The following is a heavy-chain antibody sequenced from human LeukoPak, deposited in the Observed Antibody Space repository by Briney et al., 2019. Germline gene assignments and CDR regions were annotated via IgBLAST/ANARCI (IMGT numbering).Heavy chain of an antibody. CDR1: GFTFSSYA. Sequence: GGSLRLSCAASGFTFSSYAMNWVRQAPGKGLEWVSGISGSGDNTYYADSVKGRFTISRDNSKNTLYLQMNSLRAGDTAVYYCAREVGARAKHDYWGQGTLVTVSS. J-gene: IGHJ4*02. D-gene: IGHD1-26*01. V-gene: IGHV3-23*01. CDR2: ISGSGDNT. CDR3: AREVGARAKHDY.